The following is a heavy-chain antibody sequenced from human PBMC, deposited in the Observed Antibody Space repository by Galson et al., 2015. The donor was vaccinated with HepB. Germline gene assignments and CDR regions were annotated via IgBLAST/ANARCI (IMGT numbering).Heavy chain of an antibody. CDR2: IHYSGST. CDR3: AKQTYRVGGAIRWFYP. CDR1: GDSISSGSYY. V-gene: IGHV4-39*01. Sequence: ETLSLTCTVSGDSISSGSYYWGWIRQPPGKGLEWIGSIHYSGSTYYNPSLKSRVTISVDTSKNQFSLNLSSVTAADTTVYYCAKQTYRVGGAIRWFYPWGQGTLVTVSS. J-gene: IGHJ5*02. D-gene: IGHD3-16*01.